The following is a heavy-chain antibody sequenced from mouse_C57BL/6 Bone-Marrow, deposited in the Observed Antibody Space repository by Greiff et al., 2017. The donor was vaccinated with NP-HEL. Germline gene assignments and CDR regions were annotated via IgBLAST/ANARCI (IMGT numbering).Heavy chain of an antibody. D-gene: IGHD1-1*01. CDR1: GFNIKDDY. CDR2: IDPENGDT. CDR3: TTRIPITTVVATGYFDY. V-gene: IGHV14-4*01. Sequence: EVKLVESGAELVRPGASVKLSCTASGFNIKDDYMHWVKQRPEQGLEWIGWIDPENGDTEYASKFQGKATITADTSSNTAYLQLSSLTSEDTAVYYCTTRIPITTVVATGYFDYWGQGTTLTVSS. J-gene: IGHJ2*01.